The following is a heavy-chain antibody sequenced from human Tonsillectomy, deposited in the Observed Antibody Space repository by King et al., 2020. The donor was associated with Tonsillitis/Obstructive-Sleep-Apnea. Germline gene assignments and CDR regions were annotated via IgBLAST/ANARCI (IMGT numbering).Heavy chain of an antibody. J-gene: IGHJ5*01. CDR1: GFSLSNGGMG. CDR2: IFSNDEK. D-gene: IGHD5/OR15-5a*01. Sequence: TLKESGPVLVKTPETLTLTCTVSGFSLSNGGMGVSWIRQPPGKALEWLAHIFSNDEKSYSTSLKSRLTISKDTSKSQVVLTLTHMDPVDTDPYYGARFSVCYWVDSWGQGTLVTVSS. CDR3: ARFSVCYWVDS. V-gene: IGHV2-26*01.